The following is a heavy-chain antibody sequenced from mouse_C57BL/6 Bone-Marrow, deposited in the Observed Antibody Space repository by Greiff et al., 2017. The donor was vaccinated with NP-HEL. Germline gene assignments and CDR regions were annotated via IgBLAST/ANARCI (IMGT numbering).Heavy chain of an antibody. CDR1: GFTFSSYG. V-gene: IGHV5-6*02. D-gene: IGHD1-1*01. Sequence: EVKLVESGGDLVKPGGSLKLSCAASGFTFSSYGMSWVRQTPDKRLEWVATISSGGSYTYYPDSVKGRFTISRDNAKNTLYLQMSSLKSEDTAMYYCARRGGSSPHWYFDVWGTGTTVTVSS. CDR2: ISSGGSYT. CDR3: ARRGGSSPHWYFDV. J-gene: IGHJ1*03.